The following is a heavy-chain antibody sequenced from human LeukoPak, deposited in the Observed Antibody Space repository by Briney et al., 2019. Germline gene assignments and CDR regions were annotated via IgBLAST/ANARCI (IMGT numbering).Heavy chain of an antibody. V-gene: IGHV1-18*01. CDR1: GYTFTSYG. CDR3: AREDIVVVLGGYYYYGMDV. J-gene: IGHJ6*02. D-gene: IGHD2-2*01. Sequence: ASVKVSCKASGYTFTSYGISWVRQAPGQGLEWMGWISAYNGNTNYAQKLQGRVTMTTDTSTSTAYMELRSLRSDDTAVYYCAREDIVVVLGGYYYYGMDVWGQGTTVTVPS. CDR2: ISAYNGNT.